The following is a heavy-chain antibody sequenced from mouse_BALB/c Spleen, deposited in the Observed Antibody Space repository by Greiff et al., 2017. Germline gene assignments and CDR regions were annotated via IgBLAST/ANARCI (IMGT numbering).Heavy chain of an antibody. J-gene: IGHJ3*01. CDR1: GYTFTDYN. CDR2: INPNNGGT. Sequence: VVEPGASVKIPCKASGYTFTDYNMDWVKQSHGKSLEWIGDINPNNGGTIYNQKFKGKATLTVDKSSSTAYMELRSLTSEDTAVYYCARIYYRYDGFAYWGQGTLVTVSA. CDR3: ARIYYRYDGFAY. V-gene: IGHV1-18*01. D-gene: IGHD2-14*01.